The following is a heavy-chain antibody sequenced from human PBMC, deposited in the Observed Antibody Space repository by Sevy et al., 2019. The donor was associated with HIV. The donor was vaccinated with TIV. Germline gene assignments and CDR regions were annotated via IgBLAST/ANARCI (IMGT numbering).Heavy chain of an antibody. CDR3: VSGCSGGSCYLWWFDP. CDR2: ISSSSSTI. V-gene: IGHV3-48*01. CDR1: GFTFSSYS. J-gene: IGHJ5*02. Sequence: GGSLRLSCAASGFTFSSYSMNWVRQAPGKGLEWVSYISSSSSTIYYADLVKGRFTISRDNAKNSLYLQMNSLGAEDTAVYYCVSGCSGGSCYLWWFDPWGQGTLVTVSS. D-gene: IGHD2-15*01.